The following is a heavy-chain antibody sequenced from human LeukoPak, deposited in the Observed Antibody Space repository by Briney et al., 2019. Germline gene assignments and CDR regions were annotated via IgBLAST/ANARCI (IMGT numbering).Heavy chain of an antibody. CDR2: INPNSGGT. Sequence: ASVKVSCKASGYTFTGYYMHWVRQAPGQGLEWMGWINPNSGGTNYAQKFQGRVTMTRDTSTTTVYMELSSLRSEDTAVYYCARDIGTDAFDIWGQGTMVTVSS. V-gene: IGHV1-2*02. J-gene: IGHJ3*02. D-gene: IGHD1-26*01. CDR1: GYTFTGYY. CDR3: ARDIGTDAFDI.